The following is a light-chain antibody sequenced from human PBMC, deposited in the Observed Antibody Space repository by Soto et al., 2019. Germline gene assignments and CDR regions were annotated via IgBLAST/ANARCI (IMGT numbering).Light chain of an antibody. CDR2: GNS. J-gene: IGLJ2*01. Sequence: QSVLTQPPSVSGAPGQRVTISCTGCSSNIGAGYDVHWYQQLPGTAPKLLIYGNSNRPSRVPDRFSGSKSGTSASLAITGLQAEDEADYYCQSYDSSLSGYVVFGGGTKVTVL. V-gene: IGLV1-40*01. CDR3: QSYDSSLSGYVV. CDR1: SSNIGAGYD.